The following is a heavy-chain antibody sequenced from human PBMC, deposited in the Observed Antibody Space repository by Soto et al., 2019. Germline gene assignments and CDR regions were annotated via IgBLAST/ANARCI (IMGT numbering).Heavy chain of an antibody. J-gene: IGHJ4*02. CDR1: GFTFSTYW. CDR3: ARRGDWNNYFDY. D-gene: IGHD1-1*01. Sequence: PGGSLRLSCAASGFTFSTYWMSWVRQTPGKGLEWVANINEDGSERYYVDSVKGRFTISRDNSKNTLYLQMNSLRAEDTAVYYCARRGDWNNYFDYWGQGTRVTVSS. CDR2: INEDGSER. V-gene: IGHV3-7*02.